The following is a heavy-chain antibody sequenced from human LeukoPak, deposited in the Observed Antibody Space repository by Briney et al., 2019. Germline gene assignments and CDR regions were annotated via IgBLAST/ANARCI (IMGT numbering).Heavy chain of an antibody. CDR1: GGSISSGSYY. D-gene: IGHD1-26*01. V-gene: IGHV4-61*02. Sequence: SETLSLTCTVSGGSISSGSYYWSWIRQPAWKGLEWIGRIYTSGSTNYNPSLKSRVTISVDTSKDQFSLKLSSVTAADTAVYYCARLVGARGYFDYWGQGTLVTVSS. J-gene: IGHJ4*02. CDR2: IYTSGST. CDR3: ARLVGARGYFDY.